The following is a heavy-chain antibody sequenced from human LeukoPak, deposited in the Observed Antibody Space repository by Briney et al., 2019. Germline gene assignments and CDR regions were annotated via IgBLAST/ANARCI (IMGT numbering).Heavy chain of an antibody. Sequence: GGSLRLSCAASGFTFSSYAMHWVRQAAGKGLEWVAVISYDGSNKYYADSVKGRFTISRDNSKNTLYLQMNSLRAEDTAVYYCARSSRYYDFWSGYYWGQGTLVTVSS. CDR2: ISYDGSNK. D-gene: IGHD3-3*01. J-gene: IGHJ4*02. V-gene: IGHV3-30*04. CDR3: ARSSRYYDFWSGYY. CDR1: GFTFSSYA.